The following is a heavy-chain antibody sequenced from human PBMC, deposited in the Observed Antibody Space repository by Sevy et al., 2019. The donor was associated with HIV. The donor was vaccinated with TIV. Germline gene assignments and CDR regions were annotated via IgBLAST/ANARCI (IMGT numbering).Heavy chain of an antibody. Sequence: GGSLRLSCAASGFTVSSNYMSWVRQAPGKGLEWVSVIYSGGSTYYADSVKGRFTISRDKSKNTLYLQMNSLRAEDTAVYYCARDHASGTWGAFDIWGQGTMVTVSS. CDR3: ARDHASGTWGAFDI. CDR1: GFTVSSNY. CDR2: IYSGGST. J-gene: IGHJ3*02. V-gene: IGHV3-53*01. D-gene: IGHD1-26*01.